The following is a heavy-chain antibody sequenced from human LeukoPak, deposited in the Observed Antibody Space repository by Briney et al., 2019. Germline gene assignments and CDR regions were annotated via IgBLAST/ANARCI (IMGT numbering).Heavy chain of an antibody. CDR2: ISAYNGNT. Sequence: ASVKVSCKASGYTFTSYGISWVRQAPGQGLEWMGWISAYNGNTNYAQKLQGRVTMTTDTSTSTAYMELRSLRSDDTAVYYCAREYYYDSSGYSPKFDYWGQGTLVTVSS. CDR1: GYTFTSYG. V-gene: IGHV1-18*01. D-gene: IGHD3-22*01. CDR3: AREYYYDSSGYSPKFDY. J-gene: IGHJ4*02.